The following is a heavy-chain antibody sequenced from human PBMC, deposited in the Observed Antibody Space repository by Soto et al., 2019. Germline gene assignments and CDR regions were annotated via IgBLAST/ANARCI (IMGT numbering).Heavy chain of an antibody. J-gene: IGHJ4*02. CDR3: VRHAQWIIRAY. Sequence: SETLSLTCTVSGGSIIRDYYIWIRQPPGKGLEWIGRIIYSGSTMYNPSLKRRLLISIDTSKNQFSLKLSSVTAADTAVYYCVRHAQWIIRAYWGQGSLVTVSS. V-gene: IGHV4-59*08. CDR2: IIYSGST. CDR1: GGSIIRDY. D-gene: IGHD5-12*01.